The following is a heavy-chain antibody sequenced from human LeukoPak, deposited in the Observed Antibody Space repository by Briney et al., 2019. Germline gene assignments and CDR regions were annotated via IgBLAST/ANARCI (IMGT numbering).Heavy chain of an antibody. J-gene: IGHJ4*02. Sequence: SETLSLTCTVSGGSISSGDYYWSWIRQPPGKGLEWIGYIYYSGSTYYNPSLKSRVTISVDTSKNQFSLKLSSVTVADTAVYYCARSYLAARFDYWGQGTLVTVSS. D-gene: IGHD6-6*01. CDR2: IYYSGST. CDR3: ARSYLAARFDY. CDR1: GGSISSGDYY. V-gene: IGHV4-30-4*08.